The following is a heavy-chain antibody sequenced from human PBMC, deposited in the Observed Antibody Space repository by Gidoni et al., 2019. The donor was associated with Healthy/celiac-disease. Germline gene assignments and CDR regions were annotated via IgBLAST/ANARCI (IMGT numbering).Heavy chain of an antibody. Sequence: QVQLVESGGGVVQPGRSLRLSCAASGFTFSSYGMHWVRQAPGKGLEWVAVIWYDGSNKYYADSVKGRFTISRDNSKNTLYLQMNSLRAEDTAVYYCARDLFGATVTTAFDIWGQGTMVTVSS. CDR2: IWYDGSNK. CDR1: GFTFSSYG. V-gene: IGHV3-33*01. J-gene: IGHJ3*02. CDR3: ARDLFGATVTTAFDI. D-gene: IGHD4-17*01.